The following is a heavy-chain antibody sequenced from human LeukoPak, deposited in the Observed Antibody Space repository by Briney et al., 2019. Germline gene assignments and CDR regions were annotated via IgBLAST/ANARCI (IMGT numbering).Heavy chain of an antibody. CDR1: GFTFSSYA. Sequence: GGSLRLSCAASGFTFSSYAMSWVRQAPGKGLEWVSAISGSGGSTYYADSVKGRFTISRDNSKNTLYLQMNSLRAEDTAVYYCARESEMTTVTDNWYFDLWGRGTLVTVSS. V-gene: IGHV3-23*01. CDR2: ISGSGGST. D-gene: IGHD4-17*01. CDR3: ARESEMTTVTDNWYFDL. J-gene: IGHJ2*01.